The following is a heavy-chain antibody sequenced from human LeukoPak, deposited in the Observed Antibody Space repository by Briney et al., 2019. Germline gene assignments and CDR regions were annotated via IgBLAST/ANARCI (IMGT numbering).Heavy chain of an antibody. V-gene: IGHV1-46*01. CDR2: INPSGGST. D-gene: IGHD6-13*01. CDR1: GGTFSSYA. Sequence: ASVKVSCKASGGTFSSYAISWVRQAPGQGLEWMGIINPSGGSTSYAQKFQGRVTMTRDTSTSTVYMELSSLRSEDTAVYYCARDVNPTRYSSSWLFDYWGQGTLVTVSS. J-gene: IGHJ4*02. CDR3: ARDVNPTRYSSSWLFDY.